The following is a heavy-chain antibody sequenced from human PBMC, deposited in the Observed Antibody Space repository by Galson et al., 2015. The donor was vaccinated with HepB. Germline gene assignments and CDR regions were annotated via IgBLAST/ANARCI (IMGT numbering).Heavy chain of an antibody. D-gene: IGHD2-15*01. CDR2: MNPNSGNT. Sequence: SVKVSCKASGYTFTSYDINWVRQATGQGLEWMGWMNPNSGNTGYAQKFQGRVTMTRNTSISTAYMELSSLRSEDTAVYYCARGRYCSGGSCYVNWFDPWGQGTLVTVSS. CDR3: ARGRYCSGGSCYVNWFDP. V-gene: IGHV1-8*01. CDR1: GYTFTSYD. J-gene: IGHJ5*02.